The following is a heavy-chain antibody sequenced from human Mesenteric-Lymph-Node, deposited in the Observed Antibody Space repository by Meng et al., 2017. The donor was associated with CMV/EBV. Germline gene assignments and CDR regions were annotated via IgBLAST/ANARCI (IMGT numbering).Heavy chain of an antibody. J-gene: IGHJ6*02. Sequence: SETLSLTCTVSHGSISSNNYYWGWIRQPPGKGLEWIGYIYYSGSTNYNPSLKSRVTISVDTSKNQFSLKLSSVTAADTAVYYCARDRRPHRRLHYDFWSGLPYYYGMDVWGQGTTVTVSS. V-gene: IGHV4-61*05. D-gene: IGHD3-3*01. CDR3: ARDRRPHRRLHYDFWSGLPYYYGMDV. CDR1: HGSISSNNYY. CDR2: IYYSGST.